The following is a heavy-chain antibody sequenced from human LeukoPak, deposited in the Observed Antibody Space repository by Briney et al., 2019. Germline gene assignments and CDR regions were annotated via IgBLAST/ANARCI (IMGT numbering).Heavy chain of an antibody. V-gene: IGHV3-23*01. D-gene: IGHD3-3*01. CDR2: TSGSGGST. Sequence: GGSLRLSCAASGFTFSSYAMSWVRQAPGKGLEWVSATSGSGGSTYYADSAKGRFTIPRDNSKNTLYLQMNTLRAEDTAVYYCASPSGYYSTFDYWGQGTLVTVSS. J-gene: IGHJ4*02. CDR1: GFTFSSYA. CDR3: ASPSGYYSTFDY.